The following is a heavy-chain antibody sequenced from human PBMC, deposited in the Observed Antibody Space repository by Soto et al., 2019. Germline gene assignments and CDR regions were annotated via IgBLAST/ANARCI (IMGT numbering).Heavy chain of an antibody. V-gene: IGHV5-51*01. CDR1: GYSFTSYW. CDR3: AIKKSGYSYGYFAFDI. CDR2: IYPGDSDT. Sequence: PGESLKISCKGSGYSFTSYWIGWVRQMPGKGLEWMGIIYPGDSDTRYSPSFQGQVTISADKSISTAYLQWSSLKASDTAMYYCAIKKSGYSYGYFAFDIWGQGTMVTVSS. D-gene: IGHD5-18*01. J-gene: IGHJ3*02.